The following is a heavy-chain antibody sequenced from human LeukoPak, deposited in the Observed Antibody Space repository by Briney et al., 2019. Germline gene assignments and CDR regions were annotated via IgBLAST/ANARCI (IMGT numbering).Heavy chain of an antibody. Sequence: GGSLRLSCAASTFTFSNYWMNWVRQAPGKGLEWVATIKHDGSEKHYVDSVEGRFTISRDNAMNSPYLQMSSLRAEDTAVYYCARDRGLSGYDLCDYWGQGTLVTVSS. CDR1: TFTFSNYW. J-gene: IGHJ4*02. CDR2: IKHDGSEK. CDR3: ARDRGLSGYDLCDY. V-gene: IGHV3-7*01. D-gene: IGHD5-12*01.